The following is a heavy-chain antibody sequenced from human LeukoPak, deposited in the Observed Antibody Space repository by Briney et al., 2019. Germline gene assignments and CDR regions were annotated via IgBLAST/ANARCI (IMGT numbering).Heavy chain of an antibody. CDR1: GFTFDDYA. J-gene: IGHJ4*02. D-gene: IGHD2-2*01. Sequence: GRSLRLSCAASGFTFDDYAMHWVRQAPGKGLEWVSGISWNSGSIGYADSVKGRFTISRDNAKNSLYLQMNSLRAEDTALYYCAKDASWVVPSHFDYWGQGTQVAVSS. CDR3: AKDASWVVPSHFDY. V-gene: IGHV3-9*01. CDR2: ISWNSGSI.